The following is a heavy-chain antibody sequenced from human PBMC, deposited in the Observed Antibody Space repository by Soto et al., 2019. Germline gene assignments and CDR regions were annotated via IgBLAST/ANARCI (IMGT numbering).Heavy chain of an antibody. CDR2: ATNNGDRA. CDR1: GFTFSDHA. CDR3: ARPPLYSSGGYFDT. J-gene: IGHJ4*02. V-gene: IGHV3-23*01. D-gene: IGHD6-19*01. Sequence: EVQLLESGGGLVQPGGSLRLSCAASGFTFSDHALTWVRQAPGKGLEWVSTATNNGDRAFYADSVRGRFTVSRDRSNNTLYLQMNGLRAEDTAVYFCARPPLYSSGGYFDTWGQATLVTVSS.